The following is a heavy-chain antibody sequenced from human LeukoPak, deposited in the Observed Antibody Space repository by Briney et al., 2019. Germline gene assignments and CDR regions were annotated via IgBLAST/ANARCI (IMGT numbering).Heavy chain of an antibody. CDR2: FDPEDGET. Sequence: ASVKVSCKVSGYTLTELSMHWVRQAPGKGLEWMGGFDPEDGETIYAQKFQGRVTMTEDTSTDTAYMEQSSLRSEDTAVYYCATPAGIVGALRGFDYWGQGTLVTVSS. V-gene: IGHV1-24*01. CDR3: ATPAGIVGALRGFDY. J-gene: IGHJ4*02. CDR1: GYTLTELS. D-gene: IGHD1-26*01.